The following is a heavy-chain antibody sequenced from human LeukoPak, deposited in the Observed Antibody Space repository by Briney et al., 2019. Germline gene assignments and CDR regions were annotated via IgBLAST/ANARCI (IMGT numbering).Heavy chain of an antibody. J-gene: IGHJ4*02. Sequence: PGGSLRLSCAASGFTVSSNYMSWVRQAPGKGLEWVSVIYSGGSTYYADSVKGRFTISRDNSKNTLYLQMNSLRAEDTAVYYCARGELELLSGPAPLDYWGQGTLVTVSS. CDR3: ARGELELLSGPAPLDY. CDR2: IYSGGST. V-gene: IGHV3-53*01. D-gene: IGHD1-7*01. CDR1: GFTVSSNY.